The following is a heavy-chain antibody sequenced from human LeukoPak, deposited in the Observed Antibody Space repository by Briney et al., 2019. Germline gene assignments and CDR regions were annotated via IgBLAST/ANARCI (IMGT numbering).Heavy chain of an antibody. CDR2: LYTNGTV. J-gene: IGHJ2*01. CDR3: ARLLGSSGYAGDWYFDL. V-gene: IGHV4-61*02. Sequence: PSETLSLTCTVSGGSISSSSYYWTWIRQPVGKGLEWFGRLYTNGTVNYNPSLRSRVTMSRDTSRNQFSLKLTSVTAADTAVYYCARLLGSSGYAGDWYFDLWGPGALVTVSS. CDR1: GGSISSSSYY. D-gene: IGHD3-22*01.